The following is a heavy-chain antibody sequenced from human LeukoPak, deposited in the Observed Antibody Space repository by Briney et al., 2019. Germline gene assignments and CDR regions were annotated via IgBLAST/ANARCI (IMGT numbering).Heavy chain of an antibody. CDR3: ARRTLLWFGELFGRNWFDP. D-gene: IGHD3-10*01. V-gene: IGHV4-34*01. CDR1: GGSFSGYY. CDR2: INHSGGT. Sequence: SETLSLTCAVYGGSFSGYYWSWIRQPPGKGLEWMGEINHSGGTNYNPSLKSRVTISVDTSKNQFSLKLSSVTAADTAVYYCARRTLLWFGELFGRNWFDPWGQGTLVTVSS. J-gene: IGHJ5*02.